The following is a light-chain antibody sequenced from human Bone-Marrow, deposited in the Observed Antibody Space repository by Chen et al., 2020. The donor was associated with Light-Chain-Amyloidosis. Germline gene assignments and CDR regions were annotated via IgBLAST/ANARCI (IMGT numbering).Light chain of an antibody. CDR1: NIGSTS. J-gene: IGLJ3*02. Sequence: SYVLTQPSSVSVAPGQTATIACGGNNIGSTSVHWYQRTPGQAPLLVVYDDSDRPSGIPERLSGSNSGNTATLTYSRVEAGEEADDYCQVWDRSSDRPVFGGGTKLTVL. V-gene: IGLV3-21*02. CDR3: QVWDRSSDRPV. CDR2: DDS.